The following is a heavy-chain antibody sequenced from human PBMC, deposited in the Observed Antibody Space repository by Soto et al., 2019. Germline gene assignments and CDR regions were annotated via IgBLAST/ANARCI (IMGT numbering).Heavy chain of an antibody. Sequence: GASVKVSCKASGGTFTSYTISWVRQAPGQGLEWMGRIIPILGIANYAQKFQGRVTITADKSTSTAYMELSSLRSEDTAVYYCARVHGYTFAEYFQHWGQGTLVTVSS. CDR3: ARVHGYTFAEYFQH. CDR1: GGTFTSYT. V-gene: IGHV1-69*02. J-gene: IGHJ1*01. CDR2: IIPILGIA. D-gene: IGHD3-16*01.